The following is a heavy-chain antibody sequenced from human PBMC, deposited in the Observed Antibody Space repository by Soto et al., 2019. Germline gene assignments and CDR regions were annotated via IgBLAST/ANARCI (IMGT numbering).Heavy chain of an antibody. Sequence: GGSLRLSCTASGFQFSRYAMSWVRQAPGKGLQWVSGLVGNGGDKNYADSVRGRFTVSRDNSRNTLFLEMDSLRGEDTAVYFCARDLIGENGVWEPFAVWGQRTKVTVSS. V-gene: IGHV3-23*01. D-gene: IGHD2-8*01. CDR1: GFQFSRYA. CDR3: ARDLIGENGVWEPFAV. CDR2: LVGNGGDK. J-gene: IGHJ3*01.